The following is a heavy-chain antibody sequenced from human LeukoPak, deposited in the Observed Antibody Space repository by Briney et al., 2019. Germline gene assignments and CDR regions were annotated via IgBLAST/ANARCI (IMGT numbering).Heavy chain of an antibody. D-gene: IGHD3-9*01. J-gene: IGHJ4*02. CDR1: GYTFTGYY. Sequence: ASVKVSCKASGYTFTGYYMHWVRQAPGQGLEWMGWINPNSGGTNYAQKFQGRVTMTRATSISTAYMELSRLRSDDTAVYYCARAVRYFDWLLGFFDYWGQGTLVTVSS. CDR2: INPNSGGT. V-gene: IGHV1-2*02. CDR3: ARAVRYFDWLLGFFDY.